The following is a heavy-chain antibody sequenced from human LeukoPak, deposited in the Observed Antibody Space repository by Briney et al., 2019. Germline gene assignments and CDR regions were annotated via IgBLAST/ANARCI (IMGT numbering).Heavy chain of an antibody. J-gene: IGHJ4*02. D-gene: IGHD3-22*01. CDR3: ARDSGTYYYDSSGYLSDY. V-gene: IGHV1-18*01. Sequence: ASVKVSCKGSGYTFTSYGISWARQAPGQGLEWMGWISAYNGNTNYAQKLQGRVTMTTDTSTSTAYMELRSLRSDDTAVYYCARDSGTYYYDSSGYLSDYWGQGTLVTVSS. CDR2: ISAYNGNT. CDR1: GYTFTSYG.